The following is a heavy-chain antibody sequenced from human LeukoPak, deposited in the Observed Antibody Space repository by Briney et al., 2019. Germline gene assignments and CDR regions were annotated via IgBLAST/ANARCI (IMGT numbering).Heavy chain of an antibody. CDR3: ARRALRITMVRGVIENWFDP. CDR1: GFTFSDYY. CDR2: ISSSGSTI. D-gene: IGHD3-10*01. V-gene: IGHV3-11*01. Sequence: PVGSLRLSCAASGFTFSDYYMSWIRQAPGKGLEWVSYISSSGSTIYYADSVKGRFTISRDNAKNSLYLQMNSLRAEDTAVYYCARRALRITMVRGVIENWFDPWGQGTLVTVSS. J-gene: IGHJ5*02.